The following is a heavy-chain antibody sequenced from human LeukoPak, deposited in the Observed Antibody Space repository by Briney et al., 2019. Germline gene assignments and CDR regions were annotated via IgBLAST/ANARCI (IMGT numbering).Heavy chain of an antibody. CDR1: GGSISSSSYY. V-gene: IGHV4-39*01. J-gene: IGHJ4*02. D-gene: IGHD3-3*01. CDR2: IYYSGST. CDR3: AGQDYDFWSGQHDY. Sequence: SETLSLTCTVSGGSISSSSYYWGWIRQPPGKGLEWIGSIYYSGSTYYNPSLKSRVTISVDTSKNQFSLKLSSVTAADTAVYYCAGQDYDFWSGQHDYWGQGTLVTVSS.